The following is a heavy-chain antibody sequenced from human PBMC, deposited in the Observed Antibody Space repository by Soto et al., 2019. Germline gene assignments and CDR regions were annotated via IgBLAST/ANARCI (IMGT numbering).Heavy chain of an antibody. CDR2: IGYDGSNK. J-gene: IGHJ6*02. CDR3: ARGIRGYCSSTSCSYYYYGMDV. Sequence: PGGPRRLSCAASGVTFSSYVIHWARQAPAQGLDWGAVIGYDGSNKYCADSVKGRFTISRDNSKNALYLQMNSLRAEDTAVYYCARGIRGYCSSTSCSYYYYGMDVWGQGTTVTVSS. D-gene: IGHD2-2*01. CDR1: GVTFSSYV. V-gene: IGHV3-33*01.